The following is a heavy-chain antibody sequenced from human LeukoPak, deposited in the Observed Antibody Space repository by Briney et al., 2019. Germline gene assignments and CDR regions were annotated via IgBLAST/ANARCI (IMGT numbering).Heavy chain of an antibody. V-gene: IGHV3-30-3*01. CDR1: GFTFSSYA. Sequence: GRSLGLSCVGSGFTFSSYAMHWVRQAPGKGLEWVAVISYDGSNKYYADSVKGRFTISRDNSKNTLYLQMNSLRAEDTAVYYCARGAGGYVDYWGQGTLVTVSS. CDR2: ISYDGSNK. D-gene: IGHD2-8*02. J-gene: IGHJ4*02. CDR3: ARGAGGYVDY.